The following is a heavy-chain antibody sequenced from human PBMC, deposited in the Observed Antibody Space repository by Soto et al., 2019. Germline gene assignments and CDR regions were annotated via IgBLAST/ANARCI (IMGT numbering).Heavy chain of an antibody. CDR3: ARRGSGSYYDY. Sequence: EVQLLESGGGLVQPGGSLRLSCAASGFTFSSYAMRWVRQAPVKGLEWVSAISGSGGSTYYADSVKGRFTISRDNSKNTRYLQMNSLRAEDTVVYYCARRGSGSYYDYWGQGALVNVSS. CDR1: GFTFSSYA. CDR2: ISGSGGST. D-gene: IGHD2-15*01. J-gene: IGHJ4*02. V-gene: IGHV3-23*01.